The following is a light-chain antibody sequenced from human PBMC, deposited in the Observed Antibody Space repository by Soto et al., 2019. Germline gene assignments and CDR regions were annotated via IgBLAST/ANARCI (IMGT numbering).Light chain of an antibody. V-gene: IGLV2-23*02. CDR1: SSDVGVSNL. CDR2: EVS. Sequence: SALTQPASVSGSPGQSITISCTGSSSDVGVSNLVSWYQQHPGKAPKLIIYEVSQRPSGVSNRFSGSKSGNTASLTISGLQADDGGDYYCCSYANRRGLFGAGTKLTVL. J-gene: IGLJ3*02. CDR3: CSYANRRGL.